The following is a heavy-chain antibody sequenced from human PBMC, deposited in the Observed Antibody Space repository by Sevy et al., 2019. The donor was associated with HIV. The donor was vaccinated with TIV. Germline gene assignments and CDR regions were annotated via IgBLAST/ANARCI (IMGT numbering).Heavy chain of an antibody. CDR3: ARVGYCSSTSCYTGGYYYYGMDV. J-gene: IGHJ6*02. CDR2: IKQDGSEE. D-gene: IGHD2-2*02. Sequence: GGSLRLSCAASGFTFSSYWMSWVRQAPGKGLEWVANIKQDGSEEYYMDSVKGQFTISRDNAKNSLYLQMNILRAEDKAVYYCARVGYCSSTSCYTGGYYYYGMDVWGQGTTVTVSS. V-gene: IGHV3-7*01. CDR1: GFTFSSYW.